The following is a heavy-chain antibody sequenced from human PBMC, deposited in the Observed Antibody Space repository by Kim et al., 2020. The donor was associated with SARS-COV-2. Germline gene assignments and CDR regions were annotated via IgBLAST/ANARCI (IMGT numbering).Heavy chain of an antibody. J-gene: IGHJ4*02. CDR2: ISSSGSTI. CDR3: ARLGRLQVSFDY. V-gene: IGHV3-48*03. CDR1: GFTFSSYE. D-gene: IGHD5-12*01. Sequence: GGSLRLSCAASGFTFSSYEMNWVRQAPGKGLEWVSYISSSGSTIYYADSVKGRFTISRDNAKNSLYMQMNSLRAEDTAVYYCARLGRLQVSFDYCGQGTLVTVSS.